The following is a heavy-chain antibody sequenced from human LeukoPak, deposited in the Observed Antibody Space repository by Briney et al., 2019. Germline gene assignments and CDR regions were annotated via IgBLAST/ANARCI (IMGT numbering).Heavy chain of an antibody. D-gene: IGHD2-15*01. CDR1: GSTLSSYA. J-gene: IGHJ4*02. V-gene: IGHV3-23*01. CDR3: AKAGAVVVVAAKYFDY. CDR2: ISGSGGST. Sequence: PGGSLRLSCAASGSTLSSYAMSWVRQAPGKGLEWVSGISGSGGSTYYADSVKGRFTISRDNSKNTLYLQMNSLRAEDTAVYYCAKAGAVVVVAAKYFDYWGQGTLVTVSS.